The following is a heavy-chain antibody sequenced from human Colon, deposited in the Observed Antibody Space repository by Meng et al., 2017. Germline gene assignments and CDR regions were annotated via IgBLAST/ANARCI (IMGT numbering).Heavy chain of an antibody. J-gene: IGHJ4*02. CDR2: INPSGGST. CDR1: GYTFTSYY. V-gene: IGHV1-46*01. Sequence: ASVKVSCKASGYTFTSYYMHWVRQAPGQGLEWMGIINPSGGSTSYAQKFQGRVTMTRDTSTSTVYMELSSLRSEDTAVHYCARDSHLRSSWVRLGFDYWGQGTLVTVSS. CDR3: ARDSHLRSSWVRLGFDY. D-gene: IGHD6-13*01.